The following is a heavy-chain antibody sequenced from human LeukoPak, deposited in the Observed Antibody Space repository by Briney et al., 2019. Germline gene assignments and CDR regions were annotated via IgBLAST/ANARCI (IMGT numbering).Heavy chain of an antibody. CDR1: GFTFSSYG. CDR2: IWYDGSNK. D-gene: IGHD3-3*01. Sequence: GRSLRLSCAASGFTFSSYGMHWVRQAPGKGLEWVAVIWYDGSNKYYADSVKGRLTISRDNSKNTLYLQMNSLRAEDTAVYYCAKDRPYYDFWSGYYFDYWGQGTLVTVSS. V-gene: IGHV3-33*06. J-gene: IGHJ4*02. CDR3: AKDRPYYDFWSGYYFDY.